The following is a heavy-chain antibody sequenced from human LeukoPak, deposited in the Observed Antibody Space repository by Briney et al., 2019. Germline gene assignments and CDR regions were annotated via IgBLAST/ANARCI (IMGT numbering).Heavy chain of an antibody. CDR3: ARGLPIAVAVPFDY. V-gene: IGHV4-34*01. CDR2: INHSGST. D-gene: IGHD6-19*01. J-gene: IGHJ4*02. Sequence: SETLSLTYAVYGGSFSGYYWSWIRQPPGKGLEWIGEINHSGSTNYNPSLKSRVTISVDTSKNQFSLKLSSVTAADTAVYYCARGLPIAVAVPFDYWGQGTRVTVSS. CDR1: GGSFSGYY.